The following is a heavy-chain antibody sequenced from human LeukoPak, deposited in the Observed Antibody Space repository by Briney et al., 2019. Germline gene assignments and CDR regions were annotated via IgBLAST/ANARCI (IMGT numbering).Heavy chain of an antibody. CDR2: MYYSGST. Sequence: SETLSLTCTVSGGSISSYYWSWIRQPPGKGLEWIGSMYYSGSTNYKPSLKSRVTISVDTSKNQFSLKLTSVTAADTAVYFCARGSFDSSGYYYFWGQGTLVTVSS. V-gene: IGHV4-59*12. CDR1: GGSISSYY. CDR3: ARGSFDSSGYYYF. D-gene: IGHD3-22*01. J-gene: IGHJ4*02.